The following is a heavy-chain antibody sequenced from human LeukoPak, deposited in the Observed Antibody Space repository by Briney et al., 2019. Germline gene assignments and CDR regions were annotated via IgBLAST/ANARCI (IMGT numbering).Heavy chain of an antibody. D-gene: IGHD3-22*01. Sequence: ETLPLTCAVYGGSFSGYYWSWIRQPPGKGLEWIGEINHSGSTNYNPSLKSRVTISVDTPKNQFSLKLSSVTAADTAVYYCARGPLRDYYDSSGYYARFDYWGQGTLVTVSS. CDR3: ARGPLRDYYDSSGYYARFDY. V-gene: IGHV4-34*01. CDR2: INHSGST. CDR1: GGSFSGYY. J-gene: IGHJ4*02.